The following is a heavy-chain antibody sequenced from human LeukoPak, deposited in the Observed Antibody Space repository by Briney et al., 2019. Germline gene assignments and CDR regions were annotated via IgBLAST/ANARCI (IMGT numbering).Heavy chain of an antibody. Sequence: ASVRVSCKPSGYQFNTHSITWVRQAPGQGLEWMGWVSAYNGNTNYEQKFQGRVTMTTDRSTSTAYMELRSLTSDDTAVYYCARDPRSGHFDYWGQGTLVTVSS. CDR2: VSAYNGNT. J-gene: IGHJ4*02. CDR3: ARDPRSGHFDY. V-gene: IGHV1-18*04. CDR1: GYQFNTHS.